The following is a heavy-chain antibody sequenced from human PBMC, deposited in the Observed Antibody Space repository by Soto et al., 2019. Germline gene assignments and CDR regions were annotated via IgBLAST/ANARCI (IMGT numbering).Heavy chain of an antibody. J-gene: IGHJ4*02. CDR3: ARGGSDTTALVYD. CDR2: ISTSSRYT. D-gene: IGHD3-10*01. CDR1: GFTFSDYY. V-gene: IGHV3-11*05. Sequence: QVQLVESGGGLVKPGGSLRLSCAASGFTFSDYYMSWIRQAPGKGLEWVSYISTSSRYTNYGGSVKGRFTISRDNDKESLDLQMNSLRAEDTAVYYCARGGSDTTALVYDWGQGTVVTVSS.